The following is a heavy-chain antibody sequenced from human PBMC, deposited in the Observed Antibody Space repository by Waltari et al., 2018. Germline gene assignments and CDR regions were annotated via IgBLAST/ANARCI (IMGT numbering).Heavy chain of an antibody. J-gene: IGHJ5*02. Sequence: QVQLQESGPGLVKPSETLSLTCTVSGGSISSYYWSWIRQPPGKGLEWIGYIYYSGSTNYNPSRKSRVTISVDTSKNQFSLKLSSVTAADTAVYYCARQATIFGVVITGANWFDPWGQGTLVTVSS. CDR1: GGSISSYY. CDR2: IYYSGST. D-gene: IGHD3-3*01. CDR3: ARQATIFGVVITGANWFDP. V-gene: IGHV4-59*01.